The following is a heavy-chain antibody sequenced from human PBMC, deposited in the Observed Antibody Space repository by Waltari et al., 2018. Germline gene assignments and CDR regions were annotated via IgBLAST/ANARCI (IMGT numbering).Heavy chain of an antibody. CDR3: ARQYSNYVLAFFLDY. CDR1: GGSISSSSYY. D-gene: IGHD4-4*01. CDR2: IYYSGST. V-gene: IGHV4-39*01. J-gene: IGHJ4*02. Sequence: QLQLQESGPGLVKPSETLSLTCTVSGGSISSSSYYWGWIRQPPGKGLEWIGSIYYSGSTIYNPSLKSRVTISVDTTKNQFSRKLSSVTAADTAVYYCARQYSNYVLAFFLDYWGQGTLVTVSS.